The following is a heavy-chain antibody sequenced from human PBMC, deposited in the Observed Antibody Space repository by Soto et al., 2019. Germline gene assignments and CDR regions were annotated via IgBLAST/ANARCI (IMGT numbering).Heavy chain of an antibody. V-gene: IGHV3-9*01. CDR2: ISWNSGSI. J-gene: IGHJ6*03. CDR3: AKDASGSYYYYYYMDV. D-gene: IGHD3-10*01. CDR1: GFTFDDYA. Sequence: EVQLVESGGGLVQPGRSLRLSCAASGFTFDDYAMHWVRQAPGKGLEWVSGISWNSGSIGYADSVKGRFTISRYNAKNSLYLQMNSLRAVDTAWYYCAKDASGSYYYYYYMDVWGKGTTVTVSS.